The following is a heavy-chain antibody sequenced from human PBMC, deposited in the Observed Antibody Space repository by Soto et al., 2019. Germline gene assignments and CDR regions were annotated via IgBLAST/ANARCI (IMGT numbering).Heavy chain of an antibody. J-gene: IGHJ5*01. D-gene: IGHD2-15*01. CDR2: ISPGSRYP. CDR1: GFTFGDSY. CDR3: ARDRCYDGTCYSASDS. V-gene: IGHV3-11*06. Sequence: KAGGSLRLSCAGSGFTFGDSYMSWVRQAPGKGLEWLSYISPGSRYPAYADSVKGRFTISRDNAKRSLYLEMNSLRDEDTAVYYCARDRCYDGTCYSASDSWGQGTLVTVSS.